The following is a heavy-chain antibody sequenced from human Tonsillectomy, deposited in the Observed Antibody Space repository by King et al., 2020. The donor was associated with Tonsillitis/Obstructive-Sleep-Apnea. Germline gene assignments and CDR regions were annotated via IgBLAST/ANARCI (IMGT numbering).Heavy chain of an antibody. CDR3: ARMAYSSSYCWFDP. CDR2: VYYSGST. J-gene: IGHJ5*02. D-gene: IGHD6-13*01. Sequence: VQLQESGPGLVKPSETLSLTCTVSGGSVSSGSYYWSWIRQPPGKVLECIVYVYYSGSTNYNPSLKIRVTLSVDTPKNQFSLKLSSVTAADTAMYYCARMAYSSSYCWFDPWGQGTLVTVSS. V-gene: IGHV4-61*01. CDR1: GGSVSSGSYY.